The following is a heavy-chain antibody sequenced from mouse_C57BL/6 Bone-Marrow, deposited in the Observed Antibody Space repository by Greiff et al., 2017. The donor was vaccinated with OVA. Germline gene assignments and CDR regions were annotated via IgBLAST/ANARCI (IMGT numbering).Heavy chain of an antibody. V-gene: IGHV1-42*01. J-gene: IGHJ1*03. CDR2: INPSTGGT. D-gene: IGHD1-1*01. CDR3: ARNPITTVPYWYFDV. CDR1: GYSFTGYY. Sequence: EVQGVESGPELVKPGASVKISCKASGYSFTGYYMNWVKQSPEKSLEWIGEINPSTGGTTYNQKFKAKATLTVDKSSSTAYMQLKSLTSEDSAVYYCARNPITTVPYWYFDVWGTGTTVTVSS.